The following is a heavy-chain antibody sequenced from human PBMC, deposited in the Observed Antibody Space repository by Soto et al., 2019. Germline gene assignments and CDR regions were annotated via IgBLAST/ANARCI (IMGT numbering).Heavy chain of an antibody. V-gene: IGHV4-59*01. D-gene: IGHD5-12*01. Sequence: QVQLQESGPGLVKPSETLSLTCTVSGGSISSYYWSWIRQPPGKGLEWIGYIYYSGSTNYNPSLKRRVTMSVDPSKNQFSLKLSSVTAADTAVYYCARVATPDNWFDPWGQGTLVTVSS. CDR2: IYYSGST. CDR3: ARVATPDNWFDP. J-gene: IGHJ5*02. CDR1: GGSISSYY.